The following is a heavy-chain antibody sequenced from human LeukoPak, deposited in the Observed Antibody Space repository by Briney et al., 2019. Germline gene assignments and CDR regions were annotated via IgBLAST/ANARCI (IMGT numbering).Heavy chain of an antibody. CDR3: AREGVPAAYFDY. V-gene: IGHV4-30-4*01. CDR1: GGSISSGDYY. J-gene: IGHJ4*02. CDR2: IYYSGST. Sequence: SETLSLTCTVSGGSISSGDYYWSWIRQPPGKGLEWIGYIYYSGSTYYNPSLNSRVTISVATSKNQFSLKLSSVTAADTAVYYCAREGVPAAYFDYWGRGTLVTVSS. D-gene: IGHD2-2*01.